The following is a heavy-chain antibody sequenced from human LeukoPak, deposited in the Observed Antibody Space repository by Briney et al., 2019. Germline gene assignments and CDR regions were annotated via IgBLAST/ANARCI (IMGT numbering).Heavy chain of an antibody. CDR2: IYYSGST. V-gene: IGHV4-39*07. CDR1: GGSISSSSYY. J-gene: IGHJ5*02. D-gene: IGHD5-12*01. CDR3: ARGDYSGWFDP. Sequence: SETLSLTCTVSGGSISSSSYYWGWIRQPPGKGLEWIGSIYYSGSTYYNPSLKSRVTISVDTSKNQFSLKLSSVTAADTAVYYCARGDYSGWFDPWGQGTLVTVSS.